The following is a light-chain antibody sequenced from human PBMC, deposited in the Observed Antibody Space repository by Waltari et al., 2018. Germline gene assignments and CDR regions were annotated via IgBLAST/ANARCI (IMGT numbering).Light chain of an antibody. V-gene: IGKV3-11*01. CDR3: QQRRTWPLT. CDR2: DAS. Sequence: EIILTQSPGTLSGSPGERATLSCRASQNINSYLAWYQQKPGQAPRLLIYDASNRSSGVPARFSGSGSGADFTLTISNLEPADFAVYYCQQRRTWPLTFGGGTKVE. CDR1: QNINSY. J-gene: IGKJ4*01.